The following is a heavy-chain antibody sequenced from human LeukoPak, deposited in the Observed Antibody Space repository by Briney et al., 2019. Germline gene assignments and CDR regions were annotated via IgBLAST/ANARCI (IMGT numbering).Heavy chain of an antibody. CDR3: GRVSSANYGSGSYYRDY. V-gene: IGHV3-74*01. Sequence: GGSLRLSCAASGFTFSSYWMHWVRQAPGKGLVWVSRINSDGSSTSYADSVKGRFTISRDNAKNTLYLQMNSLRAEDTAVYYCGRVSSANYGSGSYYRDYWGQGTLVTVSS. CDR1: GFTFSSYW. CDR2: INSDGSST. J-gene: IGHJ4*02. D-gene: IGHD3-10*01.